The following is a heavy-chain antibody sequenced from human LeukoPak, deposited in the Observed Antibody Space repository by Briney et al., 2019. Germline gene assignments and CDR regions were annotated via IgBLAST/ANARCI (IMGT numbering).Heavy chain of an antibody. Sequence: GGSLRLSCAASGFTFSSYSMNWVRQAPGKGLEWVSYISSSSSTIYYADSVKGRFTISRDNAKNSLYLQMNSLRAEDTAVYYCARSGTVTTWYYGMDVWGQGTTVTVSS. CDR3: ARSGTVTTWYYGMDV. J-gene: IGHJ6*02. D-gene: IGHD4-17*01. V-gene: IGHV3-48*04. CDR2: ISSSSSTI. CDR1: GFTFSSYS.